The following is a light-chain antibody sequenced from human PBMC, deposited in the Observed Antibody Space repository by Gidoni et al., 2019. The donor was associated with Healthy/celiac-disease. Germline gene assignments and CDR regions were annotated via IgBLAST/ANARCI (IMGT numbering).Light chain of an antibody. CDR3: QQSYSTPRCS. Sequence: DIQITQSPSSLSASVGDRVTLTCRASQSISSYLNWYQQKPGKAPKLLIYAASSLQSGVPSRFSGSGSGTDFTLTISSLQPEDFATYYCQQSYSTPRCSFXXXTKLEIK. CDR2: AAS. J-gene: IGKJ2*04. V-gene: IGKV1-39*01. CDR1: QSISSY.